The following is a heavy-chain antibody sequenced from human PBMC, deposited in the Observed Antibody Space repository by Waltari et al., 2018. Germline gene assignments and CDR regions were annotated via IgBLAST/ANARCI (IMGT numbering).Heavy chain of an antibody. CDR2: IYYSGST. CDR1: GGSISSSSYY. J-gene: IGHJ4*02. V-gene: IGHV4-39*01. CDR3: ARLRSIAARPVDY. Sequence: QLQLQESGPGLVKPSETLSLTCTVSGGSISSSSYYWGWIRQPPGKGLEWIGSIYYSGSTYYNPSIKSRVTISVDTSKNQFSLKLSSVTAADTAVYYCARLRSIAARPVDYWGQGTLVTVSS. D-gene: IGHD6-6*01.